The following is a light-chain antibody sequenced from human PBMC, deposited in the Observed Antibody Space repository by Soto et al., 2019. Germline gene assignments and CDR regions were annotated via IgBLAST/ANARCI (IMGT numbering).Light chain of an antibody. J-gene: IGKJ1*01. CDR1: QSVNSY. CDR2: DAS. V-gene: IGKV3-11*01. CDR3: QQRINQWT. Sequence: EIVLTQSPATLSLSPGERATLSCRASQSVNSYLAWYQQKPGQAPRLLIYDASNRATGIPARFSGSGSGTDFTLTISSLEPEDFAVYYCQQRINQWTFGQGTRVEIK.